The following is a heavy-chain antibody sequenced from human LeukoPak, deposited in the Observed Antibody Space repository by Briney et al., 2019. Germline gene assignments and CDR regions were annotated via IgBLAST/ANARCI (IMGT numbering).Heavy chain of an antibody. CDR1: GGSFSGYY. V-gene: IGHV4-34*01. Sequence: PSETLSLTCAVCGGSFSGYYWSWLRQPPGKGLEWIREINHSGSTNYNPSLKSRVTISVDTSKNQFSLKLSSVTAADTAVYYCARVGLGRWFDPWGQGTLVTVSS. CDR3: ARVGLGRWFDP. J-gene: IGHJ5*02. CDR2: INHSGST.